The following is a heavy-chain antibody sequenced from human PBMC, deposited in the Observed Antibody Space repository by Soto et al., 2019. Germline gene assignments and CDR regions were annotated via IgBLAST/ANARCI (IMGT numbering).Heavy chain of an antibody. CDR1: GYTFSSYG. J-gene: IGHJ6*02. D-gene: IGHD3-22*01. V-gene: IGHV1-18*01. Sequence: QVQLVQSGAEVKKPGASVKVSCKASGYTFSSYGINWVRQAPGQGLEWLGWVSPYDGYTNYAQILQGRVSMTTDTSTKTAYMAVRGLRSADTAVYYCARGGYYDSSGSRNYFYYGMNVWGQGTTVTVSS. CDR3: ARGGYYDSSGSRNYFYYGMNV. CDR2: VSPYDGYT.